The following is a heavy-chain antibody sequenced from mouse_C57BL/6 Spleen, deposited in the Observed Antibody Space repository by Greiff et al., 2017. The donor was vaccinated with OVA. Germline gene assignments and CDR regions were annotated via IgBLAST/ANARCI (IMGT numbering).Heavy chain of an antibody. V-gene: IGHV1-64*01. CDR1: GYTFTSYW. Sequence: VQLQQPGAELVKPGASVKLSCKASGYTFTSYWMHWVKQRPGQGLEWIGMIHPNSGSTNYNEKFKSKATLTVDKSSSTAYMQLSSLTSEDSAVYYCARGGPTVVASYYFDYWGQGTTLTVSS. D-gene: IGHD1-1*01. CDR2: IHPNSGST. CDR3: ARGGPTVVASYYFDY. J-gene: IGHJ2*01.